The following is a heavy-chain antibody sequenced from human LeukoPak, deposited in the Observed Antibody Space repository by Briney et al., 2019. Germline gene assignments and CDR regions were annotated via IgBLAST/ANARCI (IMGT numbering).Heavy chain of an antibody. D-gene: IGHD6-19*01. V-gene: IGHV3-43D*03. Sequence: PGGSLRLSCAASGFTFDDYAMHWVRQAPGKGLEWVSLISWDGGSTYYADSVKGRFTISRDNSKNSLYLQMNSLRAEDTAVYYCATEPIAVAGKDYWGQGTLVTVSS. J-gene: IGHJ4*02. CDR3: ATEPIAVAGKDY. CDR1: GFTFDDYA. CDR2: ISWDGGST.